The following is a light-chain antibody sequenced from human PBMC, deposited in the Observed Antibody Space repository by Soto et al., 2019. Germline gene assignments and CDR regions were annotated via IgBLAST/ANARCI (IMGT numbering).Light chain of an antibody. V-gene: IGLV2-11*01. CDR3: RSYAGSYTWV. J-gene: IGLJ3*02. CDR1: SSDVGGYNY. CDR2: DVS. Sequence: QSALTQPRSVSGSPGQSVTISCTGTSSDVGGYNYVSWYQHHPGKAPKSMIYDVSKRPSGVPDRFSGSKSGNTAALTISGLQAEDEADYYCRSYAGSYTWVFGGGPTLTVL.